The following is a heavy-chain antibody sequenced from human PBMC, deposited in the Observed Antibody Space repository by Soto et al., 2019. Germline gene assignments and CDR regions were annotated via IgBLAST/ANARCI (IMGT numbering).Heavy chain of an antibody. V-gene: IGHV1-2*04. J-gene: IGHJ6*02. CDR3: ARGRAVAALKAGMDV. Sequence: AAVKVSCKASGYTFTGYYMHWVRQAPGQGLEWMGWINPNSGGTNYAQKFQGWVTMTRDTSISTAYMELSRLRSDDTAVYYCARGRAVAALKAGMDVWGQGTPVTVSS. CDR2: INPNSGGT. D-gene: IGHD6-19*01. CDR1: GYTFTGYY.